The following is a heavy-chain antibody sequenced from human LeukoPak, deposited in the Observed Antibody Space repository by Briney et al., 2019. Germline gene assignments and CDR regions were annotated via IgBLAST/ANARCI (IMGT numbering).Heavy chain of an antibody. D-gene: IGHD6-13*01. CDR3: AKDSIIAAAGTFDY. CDR1: GFTFSSYA. Sequence: PGGSLRLSCAASGFTFSSYAMNWVRQAPGKGLEWVSAITGSGGRTYYADSVKGRFTISRDNSKNTLYLQMNSLRAEDTAVYYCAKDSIIAAAGTFDYWGQGTLVTVSS. V-gene: IGHV3-23*01. CDR2: ITGSGGRT. J-gene: IGHJ4*02.